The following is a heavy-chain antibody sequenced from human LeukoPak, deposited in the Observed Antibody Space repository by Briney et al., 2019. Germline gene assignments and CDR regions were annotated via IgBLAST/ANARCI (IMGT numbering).Heavy chain of an antibody. CDR2: IYYSGST. D-gene: IGHD3-10*01. Sequence: SETLSLTCTVSGGSVSSGSYYWSWIRQPPGKGLEWIGYIYYSGSTNHNPSLKSRVTISVDTSKNQFSLKLSSVTAADTAVYYCARAQYYGSGSYYLDYWGQGTLVTVSS. CDR3: ARAQYYGSGSYYLDY. J-gene: IGHJ4*02. CDR1: GGSVSSGSYY. V-gene: IGHV4-61*01.